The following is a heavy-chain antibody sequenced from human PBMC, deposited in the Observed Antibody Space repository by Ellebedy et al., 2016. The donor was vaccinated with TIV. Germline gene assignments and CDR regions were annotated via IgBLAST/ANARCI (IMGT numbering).Heavy chain of an antibody. CDR3: ASHNCGDSSCYYDYYIDV. J-gene: IGHJ6*03. CDR2: VDHRGSI. V-gene: IGHV4-34*01. D-gene: IGHD3-22*01. CDR1: GGSLSGYY. Sequence: SETLSLXXAVYGGSLSGYYWSWIRQSPGKGLGWIGEVDHRGSINFNPSLKSRVTISLDTSKNQFSLKLSSVTAADTAVYYCASHNCGDSSCYYDYYIDVWGKGTTVTVSS.